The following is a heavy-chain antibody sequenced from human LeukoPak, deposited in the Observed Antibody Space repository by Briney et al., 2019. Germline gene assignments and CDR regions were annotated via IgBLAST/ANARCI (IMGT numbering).Heavy chain of an antibody. CDR3: ARSHTRKGFCGGGRCYPAVWWFDP. Sequence: ASVKVSCKASGYTFINNDIDWVRQAPGQGLEWMAWIDPKNGNRGYAQNFQGRVTMTTDTSISTAYMELSSLRSEDTAVYYCARSHTRKGFCGGGRCYPAVWWFDPWGQGTLVTVSS. J-gene: IGHJ5*02. D-gene: IGHD2-15*01. CDR2: IDPKNGNR. CDR1: GYTFINND. V-gene: IGHV1-8*01.